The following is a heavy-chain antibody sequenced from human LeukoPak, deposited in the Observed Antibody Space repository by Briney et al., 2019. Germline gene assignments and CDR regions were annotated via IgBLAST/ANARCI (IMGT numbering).Heavy chain of an antibody. J-gene: IGHJ2*01. V-gene: IGHV4-59*02. Sequence: SETLSLTCTVSGGSDSSYYWSLIRQPAGKGLEWIGYIYYSGSTNYNPSLKSRVTISVDTSRNQFSLKLSSVTAADTAVYYCASYGPRSWYFDLWGRGTLVTVSS. D-gene: IGHD4-17*01. CDR2: IYYSGST. CDR3: ASYGPRSWYFDL. CDR1: GGSDSSYY.